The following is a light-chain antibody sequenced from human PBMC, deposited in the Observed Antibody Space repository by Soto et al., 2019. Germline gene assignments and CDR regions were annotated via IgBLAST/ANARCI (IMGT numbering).Light chain of an antibody. CDR2: GAS. CDR1: QSISSE. J-gene: IGKJ2*01. Sequence: EIVMTQSPATLSVSPGESATLSCRASQSISSELAWYQQKPGQPPRLLIYGASTRATGVPARFTGSGSGSDFTLTISGLQSEDFAVYYCQQYHNWPFTFGQGTRLEI. V-gene: IGKV3-15*01. CDR3: QQYHNWPFT.